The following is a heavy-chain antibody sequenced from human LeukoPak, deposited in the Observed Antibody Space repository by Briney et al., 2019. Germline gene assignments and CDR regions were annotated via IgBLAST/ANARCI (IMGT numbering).Heavy chain of an antibody. CDR1: GGSFSGYY. D-gene: IGHD2-15*01. Sequence: SETLSLTCAVYGGSFSGYYWSWIRQPPGKGLEWIGEINHSGSTNYNPSLKSRVTISVDMSRNQFSLKLSSVTAADTAVYYCARSVEGYCRGGSCYYYSYYMDVWGKGTTVTVSS. CDR2: INHSGST. V-gene: IGHV4-34*01. CDR3: ARSVEGYCRGGSCYYYSYYMDV. J-gene: IGHJ6*03.